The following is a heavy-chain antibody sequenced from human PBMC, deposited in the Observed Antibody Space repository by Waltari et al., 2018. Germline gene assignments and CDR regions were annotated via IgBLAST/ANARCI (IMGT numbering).Heavy chain of an antibody. CDR3: ARADFWGGFYFDY. CDR2: IYSGGGT. V-gene: IGHV3-53*04. CDR1: GFSVSSNY. Sequence: EVQLVESGGGLVQPGGSLRLPCAVAGFSVSSNYMTWVRQTPGKGLEWVSVIYSGGGTFHADSVKGRFAISRHDSRNTLNLQMDSLRVEDTAIYFCARADFWGGFYFDYWGLGTLVTVSS. J-gene: IGHJ4*02. D-gene: IGHD3-3*01.